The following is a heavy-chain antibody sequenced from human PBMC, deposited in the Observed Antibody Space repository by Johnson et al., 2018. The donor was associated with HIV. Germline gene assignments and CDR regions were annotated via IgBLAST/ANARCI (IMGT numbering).Heavy chain of an antibody. J-gene: IGHJ3*02. CDR1: GFTFSSYG. CDR3: AKDLGGSYLGTISHAFDI. CDR2: ISYDGSNK. Sequence: QEKLVESGGGVVQPGRSLRLSCAASGFTFSSYGMHWVRQAPGKGPEWVAVISYDGSNKYYADSVKGRFTISRDNSKNTLYLQMNSLRAEDTAVYYCAKDLGGSYLGTISHAFDIWGQGTMVTVSS. V-gene: IGHV3-30*18. D-gene: IGHD1-26*01.